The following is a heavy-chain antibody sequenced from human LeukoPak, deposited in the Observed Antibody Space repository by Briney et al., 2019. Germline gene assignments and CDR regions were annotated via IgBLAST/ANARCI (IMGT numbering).Heavy chain of an antibody. D-gene: IGHD3-9*01. CDR1: GFTFRSYA. CDR2: ISGSGGIT. V-gene: IGHV3-23*01. CDR3: AKEVLYFDWLSAFDY. Sequence: GGSLRLSCAASGFTFRSYAMSWGRQAPGKGLEGVSAISGSGGITYYAHSGRGRFTIYRDNSKNPLYLHMNSLRAEDTAVYYCAKEVLYFDWLSAFDYWGQGTLVPVSS. J-gene: IGHJ4*02.